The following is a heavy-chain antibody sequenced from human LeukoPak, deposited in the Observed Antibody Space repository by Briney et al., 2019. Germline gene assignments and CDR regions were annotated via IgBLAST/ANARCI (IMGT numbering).Heavy chain of an antibody. J-gene: IGHJ4*02. CDR2: INWNGAST. V-gene: IGHV3-20*04. CDR1: GFTFDDYG. CDR3: ARAQGSGSFYNVLDY. Sequence: PGGSLRLSCAASGFTFDDYGMSWVRQAPEKGLEWVSGINWNGASTGYADSVKGRFTVSRDNGKNSLYLQMNSLRAEDTALYYCARAQGSGSFYNVLDYWGQGTLVTVSS. D-gene: IGHD3-10*01.